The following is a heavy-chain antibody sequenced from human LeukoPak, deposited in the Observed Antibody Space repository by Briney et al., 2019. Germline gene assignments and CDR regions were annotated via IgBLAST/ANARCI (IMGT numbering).Heavy chain of an antibody. CDR3: ASYNYYDSSGYVNS. J-gene: IGHJ4*02. V-gene: IGHV3-7*01. CDR1: GFTFSSYW. Sequence: GGSLRLSCAASGFTFSSYWMSWVRQAPGQGLEWVANIQEDGSKKYYVDSAKGRFTISRDNAKNSLYLQMNSLRAEDTAVYYCASYNYYDSSGYVNSWGQGTLVTVSS. CDR2: IQEDGSKK. D-gene: IGHD3-22*01.